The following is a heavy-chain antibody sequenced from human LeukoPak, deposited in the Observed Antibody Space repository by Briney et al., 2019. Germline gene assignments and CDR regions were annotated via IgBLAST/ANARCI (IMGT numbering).Heavy chain of an antibody. Sequence: KASETLSLTCAVYGGSFSGYYWSWIRQPPGKGLEWIGGINHSGSTNYNPSLKSRVTISVDTSKNQFSLKLSSVTAADTAVYYCARNYDYVWGSGPYDYWGQGTLVTVSS. V-gene: IGHV4-34*01. CDR3: ARNYDYVWGSGPYDY. CDR2: INHSGST. J-gene: IGHJ4*02. D-gene: IGHD3-16*01. CDR1: GGSFSGYY.